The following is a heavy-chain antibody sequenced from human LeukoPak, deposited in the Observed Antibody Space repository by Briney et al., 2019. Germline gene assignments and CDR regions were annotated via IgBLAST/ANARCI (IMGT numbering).Heavy chain of an antibody. D-gene: IGHD2-2*01. CDR1: GFTFSGYW. CDR2: LRPDGSDK. CDR3: ARVRSFVVVPAATYYYYGMDV. J-gene: IGHJ6*02. V-gene: IGHV3-7*01. Sequence: AGGSLRLSCAASGFTFSGYWMTWVRQAPGKGLEWVANLRPDGSDKYYADSVKGRFTISRDNAKNSLYLQMNSLRAEDTAVYYCARVRSFVVVPAATYYYYGMDVWGQGTTVTVSS.